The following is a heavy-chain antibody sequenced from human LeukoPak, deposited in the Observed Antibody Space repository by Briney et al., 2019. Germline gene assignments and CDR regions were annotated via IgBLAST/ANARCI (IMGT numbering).Heavy chain of an antibody. CDR1: GYTFTGYY. D-gene: IGHD3-10*01. V-gene: IGHV1-2*06. CDR2: INPNSGGT. J-gene: IGHJ6*03. CDR3: ARDHQWVGEPYMDV. Sequence: ASVKVSCKASGYTFTGYYMHWVRQASGQGLEWMGRINPNSGGTNYAQKFQGRVTMTRDTSISTAYMELSRLRSDDTAVYYCARDHQWVGEPYMDVWGKGTTVTVSS.